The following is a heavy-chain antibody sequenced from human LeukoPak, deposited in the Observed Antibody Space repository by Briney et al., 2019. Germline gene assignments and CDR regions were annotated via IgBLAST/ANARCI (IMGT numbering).Heavy chain of an antibody. Sequence: GGSLRLSCAASGFTFSSYGIHWVRQAPGKGLEWVVFIRYDGSNKYYADSVKGRFTISRDNSKNTLYLQMNSLRAEDTAVYYCAKARSYYDSSGYDYWGQGTLVTVSS. V-gene: IGHV3-30*02. CDR3: AKARSYYDSSGYDY. J-gene: IGHJ4*02. D-gene: IGHD3-22*01. CDR1: GFTFSSYG. CDR2: IRYDGSNK.